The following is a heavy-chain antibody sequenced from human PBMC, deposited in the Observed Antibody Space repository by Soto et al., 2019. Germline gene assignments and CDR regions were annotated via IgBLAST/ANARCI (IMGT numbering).Heavy chain of an antibody. CDR2: IKQDGSEK. Sequence: GGSLRLSCAASGFTFSSYWMSWVRQAPGKGLEWVANIKQDGSEKYYVDSVKGRFTISRDNAKNSLYLQMNSLRAEDTAVYYCARDQHTQHFWSGYYNYYYYMDVWGKGTTVTVSS. V-gene: IGHV3-7*01. J-gene: IGHJ6*03. CDR1: GFTFSSYW. D-gene: IGHD3-3*02. CDR3: ARDQHTQHFWSGYYNYYYYMDV.